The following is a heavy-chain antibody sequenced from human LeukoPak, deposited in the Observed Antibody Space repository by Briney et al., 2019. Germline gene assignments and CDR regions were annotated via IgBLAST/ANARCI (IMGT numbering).Heavy chain of an antibody. CDR2: INNDGSSA. V-gene: IGHV3-74*01. Sequence: GGSLRLSCAASGVTFSSYWMHWVRQAPGKGLVWVSRINNDGSSAYYADSVKGRFTISRDNAKNTLYLQMDSLRAEDTAVYYCARVTVSSSEVIFDYWGQGSLVTVSS. CDR3: ARVTVSSSEVIFDY. D-gene: IGHD1-20*01. CDR1: GVTFSSYW. J-gene: IGHJ4*02.